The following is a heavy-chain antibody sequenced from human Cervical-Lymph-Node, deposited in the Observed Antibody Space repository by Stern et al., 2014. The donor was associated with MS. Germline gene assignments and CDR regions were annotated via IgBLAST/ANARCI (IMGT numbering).Heavy chain of an antibody. Sequence: QIQLVQSGAAVKTPASSVKVSCKASGGTFSSYAISWVRQAPGQGLDWMGRIIPIFGTAKYAPTFQGRVTTTTDASPSPPYLQPSNVRSEDTAVYYCARVGYGGNSHWYFDLWGRGTLVTVSS. J-gene: IGHJ2*01. CDR3: ARVGYGGNSHWYFDL. CDR2: IIPIFGTA. D-gene: IGHD4-23*01. V-gene: IGHV1-69*05. CDR1: GGTFSSYA.